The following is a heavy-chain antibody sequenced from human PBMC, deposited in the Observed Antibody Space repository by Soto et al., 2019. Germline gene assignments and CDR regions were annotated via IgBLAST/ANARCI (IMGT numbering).Heavy chain of an antibody. CDR2: IWYDGSNK. CDR3: GKIAVARNDYYYYGMDV. CDR1: GFTFSSYG. Sequence: QVQLAESGGGVVQPGRSLRLSCAASGFTFSSYGMHWVRQAPGKGLEWVAVIWYDGSNKYYADSVKGRFTISRDNSKNTLYLQMNSLRAEDTAVYYCGKIAVARNDYYYYGMDVWGQGTTVTVSS. D-gene: IGHD6-19*01. J-gene: IGHJ6*02. V-gene: IGHV3-33*06.